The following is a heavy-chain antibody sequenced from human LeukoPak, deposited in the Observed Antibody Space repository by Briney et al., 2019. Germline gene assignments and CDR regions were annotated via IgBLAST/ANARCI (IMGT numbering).Heavy chain of an antibody. Sequence: PSETLSLTCAVYGGSFNGYYWSWIRQPPGKGLEWIGEINHSGSTNYSPSLKSRVTLSVDTSKNQFSLRLSSVTAADTAVYYCASNGYYCIEVWGKGTTVTVSS. V-gene: IGHV4-34*01. D-gene: IGHD2-8*01. CDR3: ASNGYYCIEV. CDR2: INHSGST. CDR1: GGSFNGYY. J-gene: IGHJ6*03.